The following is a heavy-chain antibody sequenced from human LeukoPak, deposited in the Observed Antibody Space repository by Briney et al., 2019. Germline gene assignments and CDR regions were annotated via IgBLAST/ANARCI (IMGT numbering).Heavy chain of an antibody. CDR3: ARVDAGAGRRSLSWFDP. CDR2: IYYSGST. D-gene: IGHD6-13*01. J-gene: IGHJ5*02. CDR1: GGSISSYY. Sequence: SETLSLTCTVSGGSISSYYWSWIRQPPGKGLEWIGYIYYSGSTNYNPSLKSRVTISVDTSKNQFSLKLSSVTAADTAVYYCARVDAGAGRRSLSWFDPWGQGTLVTVSS. V-gene: IGHV4-59*01.